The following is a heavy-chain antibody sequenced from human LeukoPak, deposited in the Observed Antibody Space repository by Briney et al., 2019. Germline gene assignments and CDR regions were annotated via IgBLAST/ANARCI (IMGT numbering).Heavy chain of an antibody. D-gene: IGHD3-10*01. CDR2: ISGYNGNT. V-gene: IGHV1-18*01. Sequence: GASVNVSCKASGYTFSSYGISLVRQGPAPGLESIGLISGYNGNTNYAQQVQGRVTMTTDTSTSTAYMELRSLRSDDTAVYYCARDRRYYGSGSYYGDNWFDPWGQGTLVTVSS. CDR1: GYTFSSYG. CDR3: ARDRRYYGSGSYYGDNWFDP. J-gene: IGHJ5*02.